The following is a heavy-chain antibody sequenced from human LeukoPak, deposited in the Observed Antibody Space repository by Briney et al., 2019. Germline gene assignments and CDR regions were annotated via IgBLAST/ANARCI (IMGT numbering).Heavy chain of an antibody. CDR2: ISSSSGYI. Sequence: GGSLRLSCAASGFTFSTYSMNWVRQAPGKGLGWVSCISSSSGYIYYADSVKGRFTISRDNAKNSLYLQMNSLRAEDTAVYYCARDASGGDYFDYWGQGTLVTVSS. J-gene: IGHJ4*02. D-gene: IGHD2-21*01. CDR1: GFTFSTYS. CDR3: ARDASGGDYFDY. V-gene: IGHV3-21*01.